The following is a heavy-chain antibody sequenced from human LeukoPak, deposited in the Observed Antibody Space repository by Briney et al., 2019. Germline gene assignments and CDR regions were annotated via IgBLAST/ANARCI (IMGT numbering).Heavy chain of an antibody. D-gene: IGHD3-3*01. CDR2: IYSGGST. J-gene: IGHJ4*02. CDR3: AKAGGAFWSGYSPDY. CDR1: GFTFSRYA. V-gene: IGHV3-23*03. Sequence: PGRSLRLSCAASGFTFSRYAMHWVRQAPGKGLEWVSVIYSGGSTYYADSAKGRFTISRDNSKNTLYLQMNSLRAEDTAVYYCAKAGGAFWSGYSPDYWGQGTLVTVSS.